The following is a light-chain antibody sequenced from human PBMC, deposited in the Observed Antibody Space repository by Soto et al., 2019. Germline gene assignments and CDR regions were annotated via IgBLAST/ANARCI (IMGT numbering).Light chain of an antibody. CDR2: GTS. V-gene: IGKV3-20*01. CDR3: QQYENSPWT. Sequence: EIVLTQSPGTLSLSPGERAPLSCSATQSVDSTFLAWFQQKPGQAPRLLIYGTSSRATGIPDRFSGSGSGTDFTLTISRVEPEDFAVYYCQQYENSPWTFGQGTKVDIK. J-gene: IGKJ1*01. CDR1: QSVDSTF.